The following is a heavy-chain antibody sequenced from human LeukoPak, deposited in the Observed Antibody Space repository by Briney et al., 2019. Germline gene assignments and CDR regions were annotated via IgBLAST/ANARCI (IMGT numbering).Heavy chain of an antibody. CDR1: GYTFNTFD. CDR3: ARGRRLRGVTSRPIYYYYYMDV. J-gene: IGHJ6*03. CDR2: VNPYNDKT. Sequence: ASVKLSCKASGYTFNTFDINWVRRATGQGPEWMGWVNPYNDKTVYAPKFQGRVSISSNNSINTAYMEFSGLKSDDTAVYFCARGRRLRGVTSRPIYYYYYMDVWGGETTVTVSS. D-gene: IGHD3-10*01. V-gene: IGHV1-8*03.